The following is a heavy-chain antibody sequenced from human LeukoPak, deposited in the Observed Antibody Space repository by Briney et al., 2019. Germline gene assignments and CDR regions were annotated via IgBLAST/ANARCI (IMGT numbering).Heavy chain of an antibody. CDR1: VFTFSSYW. V-gene: IGHV3-7*01. Sequence: PGGSLRLSCAASVFTFSSYWMTWVRQAPGKGLEWVANIKQDGSEKYYVDSVKGRFTLSRDNAKDSLYLQMNRLRAEDTAVYYCARDHAGSGDYFDYWGQGTLVTVSS. CDR2: IKQDGSEK. J-gene: IGHJ4*02. D-gene: IGHD3-10*01. CDR3: ARDHAGSGDYFDY.